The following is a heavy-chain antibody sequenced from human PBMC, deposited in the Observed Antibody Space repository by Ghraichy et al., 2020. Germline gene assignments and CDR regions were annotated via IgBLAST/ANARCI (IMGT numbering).Heavy chain of an antibody. V-gene: IGHV3-30*02. D-gene: IGHD1-1*01. CDR3: AKEDNWNERGGFDY. Sequence: GGSLRLSCAASGFTFSSYGMHWVRQAPGKGLEWVAFIRYDGSNKYYADSVKGRFTISRDNSKNTLYLQMNSLRAEDTAVYYCAKEDNWNERGGFDYWGQGTLVTVSS. CDR1: GFTFSSYG. J-gene: IGHJ4*02. CDR2: IRYDGSNK.